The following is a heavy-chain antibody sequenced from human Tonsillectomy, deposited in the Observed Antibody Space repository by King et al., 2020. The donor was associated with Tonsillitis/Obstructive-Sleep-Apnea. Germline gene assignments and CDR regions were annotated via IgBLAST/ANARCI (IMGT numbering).Heavy chain of an antibody. CDR1: GFNFSSYG. CDR2: ISYDGSNT. CDR3: AKVSDWGSLDY. Sequence: VQLVESGGGVVQPGRSLRLSCATSGFNFSSYGMHWVRKAPGKGLEWVAVISYDGSNTYYADSVKGRFTISRDNSKNTLYLQMNSLIAEDTAVYYCAKVSDWGSLDYWGQGTLVTVSS. D-gene: IGHD3/OR15-3a*01. V-gene: IGHV3-30*18. J-gene: IGHJ4*02.